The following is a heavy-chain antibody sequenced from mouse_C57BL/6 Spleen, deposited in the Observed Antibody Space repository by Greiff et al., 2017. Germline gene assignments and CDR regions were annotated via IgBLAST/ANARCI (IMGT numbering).Heavy chain of an antibody. D-gene: IGHD1-1*01. J-gene: IGHJ3*01. CDR3: TYTGVATPFAD. CDR2: IDPEDGDT. V-gene: IGHV14-1*01. Sequence: VQLQQSGAELVRPGASVKLSCTASGFNITDYYMHWVKQRPEQGLEWIGRIDPEDGDTEYAPKFQGKATLTAATSSNTAYLQLSSLTSEDTAVYYCTYTGVATPFADWGQGTMVTVSA. CDR1: GFNITDYY.